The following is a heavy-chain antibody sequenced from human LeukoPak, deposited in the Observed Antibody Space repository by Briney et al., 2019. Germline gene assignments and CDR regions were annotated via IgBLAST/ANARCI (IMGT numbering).Heavy chain of an antibody. CDR3: AKGRGTTVTSAANY. D-gene: IGHD4-17*01. V-gene: IGHV3-23*01. Sequence: GGSLRLSCAASGFTFSNYAMSWVRQAPGKGLEWVLSISGSNDNTYYADSVKDRFTISRDNSKNTLSLQMNSLRAEDTAVYYCAKGRGTTVTSAANYWGQGTLVTVSS. J-gene: IGHJ4*02. CDR1: GFTFSNYA. CDR2: ISGSNDNT.